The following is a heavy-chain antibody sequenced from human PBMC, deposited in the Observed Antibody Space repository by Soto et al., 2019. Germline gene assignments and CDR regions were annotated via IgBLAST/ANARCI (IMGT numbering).Heavy chain of an antibody. V-gene: IGHV4-59*07. CDR1: GVPITTFY. CDR2: IYYGGST. D-gene: IGHD3-10*01. Sequence: QVQLQESGPVLVRPSDSLSLMCSVSGVPITTFYWSWIRQAPGKGLEYIGYIYYGGSTHYNPALKSRVTISVDTANNEFSLKLRSVTAADTAAYYCARGQLLHYQYGLDVWGQGTTVIV. J-gene: IGHJ6*02. CDR3: ARGQLLHYQYGLDV.